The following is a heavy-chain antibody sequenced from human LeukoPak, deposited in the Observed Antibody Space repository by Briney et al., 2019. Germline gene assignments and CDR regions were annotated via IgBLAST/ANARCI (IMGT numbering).Heavy chain of an antibody. J-gene: IGHJ1*01. V-gene: IGHV1-2*04. CDR2: INPNSGGT. CDR1: GYTFTGYY. CDR3: ARGGGYCSGGSYRVYFQH. Sequence: ASVKVSCKASGYTFTGYYMHWVRQAPGQGLEWMGWINPNSGGTNYAQKFQGWVTMTRDTSISTAYMELSRLRSDDTAVYYCARGGGYCSGGSYRVYFQHWGQGTLVTVSS. D-gene: IGHD2-15*01.